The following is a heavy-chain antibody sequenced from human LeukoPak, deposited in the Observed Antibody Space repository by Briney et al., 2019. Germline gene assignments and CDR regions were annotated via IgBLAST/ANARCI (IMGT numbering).Heavy chain of an antibody. V-gene: IGHV3-33*01. CDR1: GFTFSSYG. J-gene: IGHJ4*02. D-gene: IGHD3-22*01. Sequence: GGSLRLSCAASGFTFSSYGMHWVRQAPGKGLEWVAVIWYDGSNKYYADSVKGRFTISRDNSKNTPYLQMNSLRAEDTAVYYCARTDSSGYSFDYWGQGTLVTVSS. CDR2: IWYDGSNK. CDR3: ARTDSSGYSFDY.